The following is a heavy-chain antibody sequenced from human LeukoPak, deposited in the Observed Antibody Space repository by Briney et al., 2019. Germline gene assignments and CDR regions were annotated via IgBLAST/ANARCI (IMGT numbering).Heavy chain of an antibody. CDR1: GFTFSDYY. Sequence: GGSLRLSCAASGFTFSDYYVSWIRQAPGKGLEWFSYISSSGSTIYYADSVKGRFTISRDNAKNSLYLQMNSLRAEDTAVYYCASNEPRIGMDVWGQGTTVTVSS. V-gene: IGHV3-11*01. J-gene: IGHJ6*02. CDR3: ASNEPRIGMDV. D-gene: IGHD2-15*01. CDR2: ISSSGSTI.